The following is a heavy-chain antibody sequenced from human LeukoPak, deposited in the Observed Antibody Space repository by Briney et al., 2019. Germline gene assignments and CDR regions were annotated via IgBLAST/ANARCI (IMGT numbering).Heavy chain of an antibody. CDR2: IYYSGST. CDR3: ARHSPILTGYPFDY. CDR1: GGSISSGGYY. J-gene: IGHJ4*02. Sequence: SSETLSLTCTVSGGSISSGGYYWSWIRQHPGKGLEWIGYIYYSGSTYYNPSLKSRVTISVDTSKNQFSLNLSSVTAADTAVYSRARHSPILTGYPFDYWGQGTLVTVSS. D-gene: IGHD3-9*01. V-gene: IGHV4-31*03.